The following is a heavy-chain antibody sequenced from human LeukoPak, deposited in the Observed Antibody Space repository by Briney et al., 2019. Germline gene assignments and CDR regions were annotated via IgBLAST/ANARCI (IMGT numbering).Heavy chain of an antibody. D-gene: IGHD6-19*01. Sequence: ASVKVSCKASGYTFTSYDINWVRQATGQGLEWMGWMNPNSGNTGYAQKFQGRVTITRNTSISTAYIELSSLRSEDTAVYYCARAAAVAGTGNWFDPWGQGTLVTVSS. CDR3: ARAAAVAGTGNWFDP. CDR1: GYTFTSYD. J-gene: IGHJ5*02. CDR2: MNPNSGNT. V-gene: IGHV1-8*03.